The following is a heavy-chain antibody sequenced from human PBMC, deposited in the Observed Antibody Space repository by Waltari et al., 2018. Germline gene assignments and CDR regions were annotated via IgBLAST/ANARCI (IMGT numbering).Heavy chain of an antibody. V-gene: IGHV3-7*04. D-gene: IGHD1-26*01. CDR3: TRWVCRSNCYIDY. Sequence: EVQLVESGEGLVRTGGSQKLSCRASGFTFRDHSMTWVRQAPGKGLEWVASINHDASEKYYVDSVKGRLTISRDNAKNSLYLQMNSLSDEDTAVYYCTRWVCRSNCYIDYWGQGTLVTVSS. CDR2: INHDASEK. CDR1: GFTFRDHS. J-gene: IGHJ4*02.